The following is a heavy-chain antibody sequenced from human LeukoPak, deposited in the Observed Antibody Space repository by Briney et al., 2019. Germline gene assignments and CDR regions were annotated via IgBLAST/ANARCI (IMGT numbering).Heavy chain of an antibody. D-gene: IGHD6-19*01. CDR2: INPNSGGT. V-gene: IGHV1-2*06. J-gene: IGHJ4*02. CDR3: AMTLKAVAGLFDY. Sequence: VASVKVSCKASGYTFTGYYMHRVRQAPGQGLEWMGRINPNSGGTNYAQKFQGRVTMTRDTSISTAYMELSRLRSDDTAVYYCAMTLKAVAGLFDYWGQGTLVTVSS. CDR1: GYTFTGYY.